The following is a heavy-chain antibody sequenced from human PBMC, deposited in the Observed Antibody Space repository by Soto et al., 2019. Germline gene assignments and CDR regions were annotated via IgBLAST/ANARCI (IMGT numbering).Heavy chain of an antibody. CDR3: AKQIPSYSYLDY. D-gene: IGHD2-21*01. J-gene: IGHJ4*01. CDR2: ISGSGGST. CDR1: GFTFSSYA. V-gene: IGHV3-23*01. Sequence: EVQLLESGGGLVQHGGSLRRSCAASGFTFSSYAMSWVRQAPGKGLEWVSAISGSGGSTYYADSVKGRFTISRDNSKNTLYLQMNSLRAEYTAVYYCAKQIPSYSYLDYWGHGTLVTVSS.